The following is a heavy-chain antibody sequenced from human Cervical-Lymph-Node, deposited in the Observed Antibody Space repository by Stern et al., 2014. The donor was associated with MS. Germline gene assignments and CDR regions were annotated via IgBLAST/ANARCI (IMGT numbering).Heavy chain of an antibody. CDR1: GASIRSHY. Sequence: QLQLQESGPGLVKSSETLTLTCTVSGASIRSHYWSWIRQPPGKGLEWIGAIYNSGSTNSNPALKSRVTMSVDTSKDQISLKLTSVTAADTAVYYCARVYGEETPHFYYGVDVWGQGTTVTVSS. J-gene: IGHJ6*02. D-gene: IGHD4-17*01. CDR3: ARVYGEETPHFYYGVDV. CDR2: IYNSGST. V-gene: IGHV4-59*11.